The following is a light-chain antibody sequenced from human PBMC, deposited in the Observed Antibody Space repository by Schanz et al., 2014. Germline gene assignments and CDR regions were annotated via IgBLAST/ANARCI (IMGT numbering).Light chain of an antibody. V-gene: IGKV1-39*01. CDR3: QQSYSNPQT. J-gene: IGKJ1*01. Sequence: DVQMTQSPSSLSASVGDRVTITCRASQRISSYLNWYQQKPGKAPKFLIYVASILQSGVPSRFRGSGSGTDFSLTISSLQAEDFATYYCQQSYSNPQTFGQGTTVDIK. CDR2: VAS. CDR1: QRISSY.